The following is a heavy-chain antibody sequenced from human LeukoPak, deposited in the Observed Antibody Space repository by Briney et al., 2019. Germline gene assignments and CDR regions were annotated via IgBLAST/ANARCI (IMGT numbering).Heavy chain of an antibody. CDR1: GGTFSSYA. D-gene: IGHD1-26*01. CDR2: IIPILGIA. CDR3: AREPNSGSYYGWFDP. J-gene: IGHJ5*02. V-gene: IGHV1-69*04. Sequence: ASVKVSCKASGGTFSSYAISWVRQAPGQGLEWMGRIIPILGIANYAQKFQGRVTITADKSTSTAYMELSSLRSGDTAVYYCAREPNSGSYYGWFDPWGQRTLVTVSS.